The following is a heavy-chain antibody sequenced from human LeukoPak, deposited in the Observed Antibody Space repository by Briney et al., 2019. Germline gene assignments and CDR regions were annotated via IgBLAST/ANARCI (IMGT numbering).Heavy chain of an antibody. CDR1: GGTFSSYT. J-gene: IGHJ6*03. CDR2: IIPILGIA. D-gene: IGHD4-23*01. V-gene: IGHV1-69*04. Sequence: SVKVSCKASGGTFSSYTISWVRQAPGQGLEWMGRIIPILGIANYAQKFQGRVTIIADKSTSTAYMELSSLRSEDTAVYYCARDKDGGKKYYYYYMDVWGKGTTVTVSS. CDR3: ARDKDGGKKYYYYYMDV.